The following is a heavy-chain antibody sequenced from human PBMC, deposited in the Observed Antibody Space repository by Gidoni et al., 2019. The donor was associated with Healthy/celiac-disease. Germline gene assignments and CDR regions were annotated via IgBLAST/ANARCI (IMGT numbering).Heavy chain of an antibody. D-gene: IGHD2-2*01. CDR3: ARVATGYCSSTSCYGTDLEYGMDV. J-gene: IGHJ6*02. Sequence: QVQLQESGPGLVKPSWTLSLTCAVSGGSISSSNWWRWVRQPPGKGLEWIGEIYHSGSPNYNPSLKIRVTISVDKSKNQFSLKLSSVTAADTAVYYCARVATGYCSSTSCYGTDLEYGMDVWGQGTTVTVSS. CDR1: GGSISSSNW. V-gene: IGHV4-4*02. CDR2: IYHSGSP.